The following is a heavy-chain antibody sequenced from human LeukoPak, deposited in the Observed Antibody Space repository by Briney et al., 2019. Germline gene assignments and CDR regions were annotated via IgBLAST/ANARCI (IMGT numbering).Heavy chain of an antibody. V-gene: IGHV6-1*01. J-gene: IGHJ3*02. CDR1: GDSVSSASAG. CDR2: IYYRSQWYN. D-gene: IGHD6-6*01. Sequence: SQTLSLTCGISGDSVSSASAGWNWIKQSPSRGLEWLGRIYYRSQWYNDDAVSVKSRITINPDTAKNQFSLHLNSVTPDDTAVYYCARDLNSVGLLEYSSSSSFGWGRSVKNDAFDIWGQGTMVTVSS. CDR3: ARDLNSVGLLEYSSSSSFGWGRSVKNDAFDI.